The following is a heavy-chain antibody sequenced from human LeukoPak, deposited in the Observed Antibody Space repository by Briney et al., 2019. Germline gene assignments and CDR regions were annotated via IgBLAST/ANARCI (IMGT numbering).Heavy chain of an antibody. CDR3: ARDLSHQLGYFDR. CDR2: IFHSGNT. V-gene: IGHV4-38-2*02. Sequence: SETLSLTCTVSGYSIRSGYYWGWIRQPPGKGLEWIGTIFHSGNTYYNPSLESRVTISVDTSKNQFSLKLSSVTAADTAVYYCARDLSHQLGYFDRWGQGTLVTVSS. D-gene: IGHD3-16*01. CDR1: GYSIRSGYY. J-gene: IGHJ4*02.